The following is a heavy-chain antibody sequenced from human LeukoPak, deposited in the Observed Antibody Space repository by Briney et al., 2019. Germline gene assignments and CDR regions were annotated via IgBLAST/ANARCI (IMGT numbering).Heavy chain of an antibody. CDR2: IYYSGST. CDR3: ARGALWFGEYYFDY. CDR1: GGSISSYY. V-gene: IGHV4-59*01. J-gene: IGHJ4*02. D-gene: IGHD3-10*01. Sequence: SETLSLTCTVSGGSISSYYWSWIRQPPGKGLEWIGYIYYSGSTNYNPSLESRVTISVDTSKNQFSLKLSSVTAADTAVYYCARGALWFGEYYFDYWGQGTLVTVSS.